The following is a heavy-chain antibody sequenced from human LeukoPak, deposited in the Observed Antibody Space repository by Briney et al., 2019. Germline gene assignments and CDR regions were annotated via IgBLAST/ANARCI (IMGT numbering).Heavy chain of an antibody. D-gene: IGHD4-17*01. CDR1: GYTFTGYY. CDR2: INPNSGGT. CDR3: ARVGTTVTHDAFDI. V-gene: IGHV1-2*06. J-gene: IGHJ3*02. Sequence: ASVKVSCKASGYTFTGYYMHWVRQAPGQGLEWMGRINPNSGGTNYAQKFQGRVTMTRDTSISTAYMELSRLRSDDTAVYYCARVGTTVTHDAFDIWGQGTVVTVSS.